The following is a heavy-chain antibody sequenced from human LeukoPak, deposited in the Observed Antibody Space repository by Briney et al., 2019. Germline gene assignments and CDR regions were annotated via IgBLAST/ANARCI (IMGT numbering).Heavy chain of an antibody. V-gene: IGHV3-30*02. Sequence: GGSLRLSCVVSGFTFKNYGMHWVRQAPDKGLQWVAFVRFDGSNQYYTDSVKGRFSVSRDTSKNTVYLQMNSLRTDDTAVYFCAKDRVAFCGVDCYPYYFDYWGRGTLATVSS. CDR2: VRFDGSNQ. CDR1: GFTFKNYG. J-gene: IGHJ4*02. D-gene: IGHD2-21*02. CDR3: AKDRVAFCGVDCYPYYFDY.